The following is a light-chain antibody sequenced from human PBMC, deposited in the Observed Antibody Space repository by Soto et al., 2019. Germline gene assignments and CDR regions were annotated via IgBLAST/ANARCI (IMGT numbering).Light chain of an antibody. CDR1: QSLAGRY. J-gene: IGKJ3*01. V-gene: IGKV3-20*01. Sequence: EIVLTQSPGTLSLSPGERATLSCRPSQSLAGRYLAWYQQKPGQAPRLLIYGASSRATDIPDRVSGSGSGTDFTLTITRLEPEDYAVYFCQQGYTFGPGTKVDIK. CDR3: QQGYT. CDR2: GAS.